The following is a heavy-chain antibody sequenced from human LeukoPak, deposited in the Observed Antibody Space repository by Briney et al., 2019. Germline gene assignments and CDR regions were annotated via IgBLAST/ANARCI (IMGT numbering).Heavy chain of an antibody. CDR1: GYTLTELS. V-gene: IGHV1-24*01. D-gene: IGHD2-2*01. Sequence: ASVKVSCKVSGYTLTELSMHWVRQAPGKGLEWMGGFDTEDGETIYAQKFQGRVTMTEDTSTDTAYMELSSLRSEDTAVYYCATLRKGCSSTSCFVFDPWGQGTLVTVSS. CDR3: ATLRKGCSSTSCFVFDP. J-gene: IGHJ5*02. CDR2: FDTEDGET.